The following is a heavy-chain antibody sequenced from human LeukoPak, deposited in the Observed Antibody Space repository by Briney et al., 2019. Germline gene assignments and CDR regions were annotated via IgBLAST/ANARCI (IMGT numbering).Heavy chain of an antibody. J-gene: IGHJ4*02. Sequence: GASVKVSCKASGYTFTSYDINRVRQATGQGLEWMGWMNPNSGNTGYAQKFQGRVTMTRNTSISTAYMELSSLRSEDSAVYYCARGDEYQLPAFDYWGQGTLVTVSS. V-gene: IGHV1-8*01. D-gene: IGHD2-2*01. CDR3: ARGDEYQLPAFDY. CDR2: MNPNSGNT. CDR1: GYTFTSYD.